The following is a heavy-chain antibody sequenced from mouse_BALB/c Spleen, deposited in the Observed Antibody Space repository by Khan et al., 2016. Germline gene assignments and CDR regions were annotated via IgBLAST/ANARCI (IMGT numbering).Heavy chain of an antibody. V-gene: IGHV1-37*01. D-gene: IGHD2-3*01. CDR1: GYSFTDYF. CDR3: VRDGHYAY. Sequence: VQLKQSGPELVKPGASVKISCKASGYSFTDYFMNWVKQSHGKSLEWIGRIDPYSGDTFYNQKFKGKATLTVDKSSTTAHMDLLSLTSEDSAVYYCVRDGHYAYWGQGTLVTVSA. CDR2: IDPYSGDT. J-gene: IGHJ3*01.